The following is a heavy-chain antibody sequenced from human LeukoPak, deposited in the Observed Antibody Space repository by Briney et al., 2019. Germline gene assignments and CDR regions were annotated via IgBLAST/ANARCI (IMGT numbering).Heavy chain of an antibody. CDR3: ARGHGIAADWFDP. J-gene: IGHJ5*02. CDR1: GGSISNYY. V-gene: IGHV4-59*01. CDR2: IYYSGST. Sequence: SSETLSLTCTVSGGSISNYYWSWIRQPPGKGLEWIGYIYYSGSTNYNPSLKSRVTISVDTSKNQFSLKLSSVTAADTAVYYCARGHGIAADWFDPWGQGTLVTVSS. D-gene: IGHD6-13*01.